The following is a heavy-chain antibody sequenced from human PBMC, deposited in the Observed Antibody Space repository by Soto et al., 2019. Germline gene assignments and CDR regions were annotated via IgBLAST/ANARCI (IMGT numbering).Heavy chain of an antibody. CDR2: IIPILGIA. CDR1: GGTFSSYT. CDR3: AGDGDCSGGSCYRGDYFDY. J-gene: IGHJ4*02. D-gene: IGHD2-15*01. Sequence: QVQLVQSGAEVKKPGSSVKVSCKASGGTFSSYTISWVRQAPGQGLKWMGRIIPILGIANYAQKFQGRVTITADKSTSTAYMELSSLRSEDTAVYYCAGDGDCSGGSCYRGDYFDYWGQGTLVTVSS. V-gene: IGHV1-69*08.